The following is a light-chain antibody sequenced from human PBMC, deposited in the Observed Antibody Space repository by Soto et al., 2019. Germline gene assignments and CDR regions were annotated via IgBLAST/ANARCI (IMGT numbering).Light chain of an antibody. CDR3: MKGTHWPPKT. J-gene: IGKJ1*01. V-gene: IGKV2-30*01. CDR1: QSLVYSDGNTY. Sequence: DVVITQSPLSLPVSLSKPASISCRSRQSLVYSDGNTYLNWFQQRPGQSPPRLIYRVSNRDSGVPDRFSGSGSGTDFTLKISRVEAEDVGVYYCMKGTHWPPKTVGHGNKVDIK. CDR2: RVS.